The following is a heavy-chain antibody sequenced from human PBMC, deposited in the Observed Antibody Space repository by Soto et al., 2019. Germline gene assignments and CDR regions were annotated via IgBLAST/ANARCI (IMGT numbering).Heavy chain of an antibody. V-gene: IGHV4-59*01. J-gene: IGHJ5*02. CDR2: IYYSGST. CDR3: ASGGYSSGCYGS. Sequence: GKGLEWIGYIYYSGSTNYNPSLKSRVTISVDTSKNQFSLKLSSVAAADTAVYFCASGGYSSGCYGSWGQGTLGTVSS. D-gene: IGHD6-19*01.